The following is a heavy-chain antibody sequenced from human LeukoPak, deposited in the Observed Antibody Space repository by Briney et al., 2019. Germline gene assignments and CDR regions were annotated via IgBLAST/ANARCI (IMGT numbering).Heavy chain of an antibody. CDR2: ISAYNGNT. CDR3: ARGSRAYYDFWSGLPYYYYGMDV. Sequence: ASVKVSCKASGYTFTSYGISWVRQAPGQGLEWMGWISAYNGNTNYAQKLQGRVTMTTDTSTSTAYMELRSLRSDDTAVYYCARGSRAYYDFWSGLPYYYYGMDVWGQGTTVTVSS. CDR1: GYTFTSYG. V-gene: IGHV1-18*01. J-gene: IGHJ6*02. D-gene: IGHD3-3*01.